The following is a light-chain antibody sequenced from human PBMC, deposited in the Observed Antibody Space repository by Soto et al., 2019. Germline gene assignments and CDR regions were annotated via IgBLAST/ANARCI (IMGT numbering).Light chain of an antibody. J-gene: IGKJ3*01. CDR3: QQYSDFLIS. CDR2: DAS. V-gene: IGKV1-5*01. CDR1: QSISRS. Sequence: DIQMTQSPSTLSASVGDRVTITCRASQSISRSLAWYQQKPGKAPNLLIFDASSLEGGVPSRFSGSGFGTEFTLTITNLQPADVATYYCQQYSDFLISFGPGTTVDFK.